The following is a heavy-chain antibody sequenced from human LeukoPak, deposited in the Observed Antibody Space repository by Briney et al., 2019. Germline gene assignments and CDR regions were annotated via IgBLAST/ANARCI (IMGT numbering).Heavy chain of an antibody. CDR1: GLTFSSHW. J-gene: IGHJ4*02. CDR3: ARGRPFDY. V-gene: IGHV3-7*01. CDR2: IKQDGSEK. Sequence: PGGSLRLSCAASGLTFSSHWMHWVRHAPGKGLEWVANIKQDGSEKYYVDSVKGRFTISRDNAKNSLYLQMNSLRAEDTAVYYCARGRPFDYWGQGTLVTVSS.